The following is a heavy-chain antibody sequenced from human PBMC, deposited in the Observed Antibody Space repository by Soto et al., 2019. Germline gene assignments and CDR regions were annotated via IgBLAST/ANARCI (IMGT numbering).Heavy chain of an antibody. Sequence: ASVTVSCRASGYTCTGCCMHWVRQAPGHGLEGMGWINPNSGGTNYAQKFQGWVPMTRDTSIGTAYMELSSLRSDDSAVYYRATSVDYYDSSGYCLYFDCWGQGTLVTVSS. V-gene: IGHV1-2*04. CDR2: INPNSGGT. J-gene: IGHJ4*02. CDR1: GYTCTGCC. CDR3: ATSVDYYDSSGYCLYFDC. D-gene: IGHD3-22*01.